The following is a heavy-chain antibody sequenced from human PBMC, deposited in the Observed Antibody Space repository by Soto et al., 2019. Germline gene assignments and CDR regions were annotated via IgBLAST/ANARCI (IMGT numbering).Heavy chain of an antibody. V-gene: IGHV5-51*01. J-gene: IGHJ4*02. CDR2: IYPGDSDT. D-gene: IGHD4-17*01. CDR1: GYSFYIRL. CDR3: ARTRDYGGNSRSPFDY. Sequence: GEFLEIACKGSGYSFYIRLIAWVRQMPEKGLEWMGMIYPGDSDTRYSPPFQGQVTISADKSIGTAYLKWSSLKASDTAIYYCARTRDYGGNSRSPFDYWGQGTLVTVSS.